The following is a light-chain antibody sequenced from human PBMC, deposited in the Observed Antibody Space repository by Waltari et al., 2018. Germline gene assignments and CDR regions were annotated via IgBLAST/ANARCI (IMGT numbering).Light chain of an antibody. CDR3: SSYAGSSYV. CDR2: DVN. CDR1: SSDVGNYNY. J-gene: IGLJ1*01. Sequence: QSALTQPPSASGSLGQSVTISCTGTSSDVGNYNYVSWYQQHPGRAPKLIIYDVNRRPSGVPDRVSGSKSGNTASLAVSGLQPEDEADYYCSSYAGSSYVFGTGTTVTVL. V-gene: IGLV2-8*01.